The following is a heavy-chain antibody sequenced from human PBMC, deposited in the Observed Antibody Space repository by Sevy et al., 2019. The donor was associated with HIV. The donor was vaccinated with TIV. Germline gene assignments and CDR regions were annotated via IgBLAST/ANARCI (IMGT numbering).Heavy chain of an antibody. CDR3: TRGLATADTPEYYFDY. J-gene: IGHJ4*02. CDR1: GFTFDDYA. CDR2: ITRNSYEAYGGTT. D-gene: IGHD5-12*01. Sequence: GGSLRLSCTASGFTFDDYAMIWFRQAPGKGLEWVAFITRNSYEAYGGTTEYAASVKGRFIISRDDSKSIAYLQMISLKTEDTAVYYCTRGLATADTPEYYFDYWGQGILVTVSS. V-gene: IGHV3-49*03.